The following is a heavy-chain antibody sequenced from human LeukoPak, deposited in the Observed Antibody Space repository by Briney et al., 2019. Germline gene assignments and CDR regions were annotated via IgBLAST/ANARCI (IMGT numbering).Heavy chain of an antibody. V-gene: IGHV1-24*01. CDR1: GYTLTELS. J-gene: IGHJ4*02. D-gene: IGHD3-22*01. CDR3: ATPLYYYDSSGPLRGNY. Sequence: GASVKVSCKVSGYTLTELSMHWVRQAPGKGLEWMGGFDSEDGETIYAQKFQGRVTMTEDTSTDTAYMELSSLRSEDTAVYYCATPLYYYDSSGPLRGNYWGQGTLVTVSS. CDR2: FDSEDGET.